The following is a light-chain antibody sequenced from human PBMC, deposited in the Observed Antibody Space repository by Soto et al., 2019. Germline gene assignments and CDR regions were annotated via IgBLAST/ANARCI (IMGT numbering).Light chain of an antibody. V-gene: IGLV2-11*01. CDR1: SSDVGGYNY. CDR3: CSYAGSYAFGV. Sequence: QSVLTQPRSVSGSPGQSVTISCTGTSSDVGGYNYVSWYQQHPGTAPKLMIYDVSKRPSGVPDRFSGSNSGNTASLTISGLQAEHEPDYYCCSYAGSYAFGVFGTGTKV. J-gene: IGLJ1*01. CDR2: DVS.